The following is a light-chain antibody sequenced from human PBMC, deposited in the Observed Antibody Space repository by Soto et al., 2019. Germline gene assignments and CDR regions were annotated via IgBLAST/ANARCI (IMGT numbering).Light chain of an antibody. J-gene: IGKJ4*02. Sequence: DVQMTQSPSTLSASVGDSVTITCRASQSINTWVTWYQQTPGKAPRLLIYRASTLETGVPSRFRGSGSGTEFALTITSLQPDDFGIYYCQHYGQYPLMFGGGTRVEIK. CDR2: RAS. CDR3: QHYGQYPLM. CDR1: QSINTW. V-gene: IGKV1-5*03.